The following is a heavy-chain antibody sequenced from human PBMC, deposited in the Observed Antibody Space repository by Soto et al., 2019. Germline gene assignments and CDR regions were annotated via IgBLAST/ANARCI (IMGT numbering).Heavy chain of an antibody. CDR2: VHYTGSN. V-gene: IGHV4-61*03. D-gene: IGHD3-3*01. CDR1: GDSVTSGSIY. Sequence: QVQLQESGPGLVKLSEPLSLTCTVSGDSVTSGSIYWSWIRQRPGKGLEWIWYVHYTGSNNYNHSLNSRVAISVHTSKKHFSLTLSSVTADDTAVYYCARDRGNFGVVLADFYQSGMAGWGQGNTVTVSS. J-gene: IGHJ6*02. CDR3: ARDRGNFGVVLADFYQSGMAG.